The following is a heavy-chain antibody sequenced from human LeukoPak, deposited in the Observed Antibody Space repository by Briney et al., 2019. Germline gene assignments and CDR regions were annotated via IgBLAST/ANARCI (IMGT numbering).Heavy chain of an antibody. J-gene: IGHJ3*01. CDR3: ARGGSSGWYGVGAFDV. CDR1: GYTFSDYG. V-gene: IGHV1-18*01. Sequence: ASVKVSCKTSGYTFSDYGITWVRQAPGQGLEWIGWINPYNGNINSAQKLQGRVIMTADTSTTTAHMELMSLTSDDTAVYYCARGGSSGWYGVGAFDVWGQGTMVIVSS. D-gene: IGHD6-19*01. CDR2: INPYNGNI.